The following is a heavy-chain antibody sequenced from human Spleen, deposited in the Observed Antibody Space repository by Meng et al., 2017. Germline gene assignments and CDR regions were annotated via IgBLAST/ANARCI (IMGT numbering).Heavy chain of an antibody. CDR3: ARVQGGSGSYYPYYDY. D-gene: IGHD3-10*01. V-gene: IGHV3-30-3*01. Sequence: GESLKISCAASGFTFSNYGFHWVRQAPGKGLEWVAIIAYDGSSKYYADSVKGRFTISRDNAENTLYLQMNSLSAADTAVYYCARVQGGSGSYYPYYDYWGQGTLVTVSS. CDR1: GFTFSNYG. J-gene: IGHJ4*02. CDR2: IAYDGSSK.